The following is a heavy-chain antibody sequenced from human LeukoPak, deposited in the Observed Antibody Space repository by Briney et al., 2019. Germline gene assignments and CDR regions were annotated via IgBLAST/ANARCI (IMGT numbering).Heavy chain of an antibody. Sequence: GGSLRLSCAAPGFTFSTYSMNWVRQAPGKGLEWVSSISSRSSYIYSADSMKGRFTISRDNAKNSLYLQMNSLRAEDTAVYYCARDGGCTGGSCYRRFDYWGQGTLVTVSS. D-gene: IGHD2-15*01. J-gene: IGHJ4*02. CDR3: ARDGGCTGGSCYRRFDY. V-gene: IGHV3-21*01. CDR1: GFTFSTYS. CDR2: ISSRSSYI.